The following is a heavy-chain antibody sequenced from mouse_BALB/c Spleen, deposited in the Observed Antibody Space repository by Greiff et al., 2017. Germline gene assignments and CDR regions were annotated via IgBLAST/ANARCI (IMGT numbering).Heavy chain of an antibody. CDR1: GFSLTSYD. CDR3: VRERYGNFDY. D-gene: IGHD2-10*02. J-gene: IGHJ2*01. Sequence: VQLQQSGPGLVAPSQSLSITCTVSGFSLTSYDISWIRQPPGKGLEWLGVIWTGGGTNYNSAFMSRLSISKDNSKSQVFLKMNSLQTDDTAIYYCVRERYGNFDYWGQGTTLTVSS. CDR2: IWTGGGT. V-gene: IGHV2-9-2*01.